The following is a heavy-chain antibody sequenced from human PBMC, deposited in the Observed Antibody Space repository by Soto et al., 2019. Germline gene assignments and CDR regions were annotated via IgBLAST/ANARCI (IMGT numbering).Heavy chain of an antibody. J-gene: IGHJ5*02. CDR2: ISGSGGST. CDR1: GFTFSSYA. D-gene: IGHD2-8*01. CDR3: AKAGTNVHSYNWFDP. Sequence: EVQLLESGGGLVQPGGSLRLSCAASGFTFSSYAMSWVRQAPGKGLEWVSAISGSGGSTYYADSVKGRFTISRDNSKNTLYLQMNRLRAEDTAVYSCAKAGTNVHSYNWFDPWGQGTLVTVSS. V-gene: IGHV3-23*01.